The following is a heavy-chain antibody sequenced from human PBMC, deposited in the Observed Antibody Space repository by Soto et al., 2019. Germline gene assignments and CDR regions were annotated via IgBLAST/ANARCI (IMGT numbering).Heavy chain of an antibody. V-gene: IGHV3-23*01. CDR2: ISGSGGST. CDR1: GFTFSSYA. CDR3: AKLSGVGYDFWSGYFDY. J-gene: IGHJ4*02. D-gene: IGHD3-3*01. Sequence: GGSLRLSCAASGFTFSSYAMSWVRQAPGKGLEWVSAISGSGGSTYYADSVKGRFTISRDNSKNTLYLQMNSLRAEDTAVYYCAKLSGVGYDFWSGYFDYWGQGTLVTVAS.